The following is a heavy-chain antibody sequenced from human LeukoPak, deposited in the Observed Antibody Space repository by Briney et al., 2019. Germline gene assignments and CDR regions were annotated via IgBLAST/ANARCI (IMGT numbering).Heavy chain of an antibody. D-gene: IGHD4-17*01. V-gene: IGHV3-21*01. CDR1: GFTFSSYS. Sequence: PGGSLRLSCAASGFTFSSYSMNWIRQAPGKGLEWVSSISSSTSYIYYADSVKGRFTISKDNAKNSLYLQMNSLRAEDTAVYYCARAIRDYGDYVGYWGQGTLVTVSS. J-gene: IGHJ4*02. CDR2: ISSSTSYI. CDR3: ARAIRDYGDYVGY.